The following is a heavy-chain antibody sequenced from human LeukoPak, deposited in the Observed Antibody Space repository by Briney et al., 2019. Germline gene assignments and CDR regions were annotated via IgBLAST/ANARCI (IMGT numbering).Heavy chain of an antibody. J-gene: IGHJ4*02. CDR3: ARGYCSSTSCYFDH. CDR1: GGSISSGDYY. Sequence: PSQTLSLTCTVSGGSISSGDYYWSWIRQPPGKGLEWIGYIYYSGSTYYNPSLKSRVTISVDTSKNQFSLKLSSVTAADTAVYYCARGYCSSTSCYFDHWGQGTLVTVSS. V-gene: IGHV4-30-4*08. CDR2: IYYSGST. D-gene: IGHD2-2*01.